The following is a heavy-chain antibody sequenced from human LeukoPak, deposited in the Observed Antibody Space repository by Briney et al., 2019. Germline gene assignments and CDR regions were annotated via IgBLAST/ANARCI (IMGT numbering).Heavy chain of an antibody. CDR3: AGPSTLDAFDI. D-gene: IGHD2-2*01. J-gene: IGHJ3*02. CDR1: GGTFSSYA. CDR2: IIPIFGTA. Sequence: GASVKVSCKASGGTFSSYAISWVRQAPGQGLEWMGGIIPIFGTANYAQKFQGRVTITADKSTSTAYMELSSLRSEDTAVYYCAGPSTLDAFDIWGQGTMVTVSS. V-gene: IGHV1-69*06.